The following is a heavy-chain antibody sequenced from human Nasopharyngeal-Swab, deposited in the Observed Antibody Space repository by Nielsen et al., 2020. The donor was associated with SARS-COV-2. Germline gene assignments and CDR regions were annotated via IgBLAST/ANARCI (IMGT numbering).Heavy chain of an antibody. CDR3: ARGKWGSGSYYNPLVH. V-gene: IGHV1-3*01. Sequence: WVRQAPGQRLEWMGWINAGDGNTEYSQKFQGRVTITRDTSASTAYMDLSSLRSDDTAVYYCARGKWGSGSYYNPLVHWGQGTLVTVSS. J-gene: IGHJ4*02. CDR2: INAGDGNT. D-gene: IGHD3-10*01.